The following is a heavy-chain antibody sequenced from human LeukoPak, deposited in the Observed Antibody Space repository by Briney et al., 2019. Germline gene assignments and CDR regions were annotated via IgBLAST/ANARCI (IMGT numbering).Heavy chain of an antibody. V-gene: IGHV1-18*01. CDR3: ARFTSSGGKWDFDY. CDR2: ISAYNGNT. CDR1: GYTFTSYG. Sequence: ALVKVSCKASGYTFTSYGISWVRQAPGQGLEWMGWISAYNGNTNYAQKFQGRVTMTRDTSISTAYMELSRLRSDDTAVYYCARFTSSGGKWDFDYWGQGTLVTVST. D-gene: IGHD4-23*01. J-gene: IGHJ4*02.